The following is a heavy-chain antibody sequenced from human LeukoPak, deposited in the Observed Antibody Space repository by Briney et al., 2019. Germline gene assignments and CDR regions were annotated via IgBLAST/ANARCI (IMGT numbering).Heavy chain of an antibody. Sequence: PSETLSLTCTVSGDSISSYYWSWLRQSPGKGLEWIGYIYHSGSTNYNPSLKSRVTISIDTSKNQFSLKLSSVTAADTAVYYGARDSGSGSWYDYWGQGTLVTVSS. CDR3: ARDSGSGSWYDY. D-gene: IGHD6-13*01. CDR1: GDSISSYY. J-gene: IGHJ4*02. V-gene: IGHV4-59*01. CDR2: IYHSGST.